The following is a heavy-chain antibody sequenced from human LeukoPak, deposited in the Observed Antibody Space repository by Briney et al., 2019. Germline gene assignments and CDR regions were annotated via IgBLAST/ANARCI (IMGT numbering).Heavy chain of an antibody. CDR3: ARDLRTYGDRDRD. Sequence: GGSLRLSCAASGFTFSTYSMNWVRQAPGKGLEWVSSISSSSSCIYYADSVKGRFTISRDNAKNSLYLQMNSLRAEDTAVYYCARDLRTYGDRDRDWGQGTLVTVSS. V-gene: IGHV3-21*01. D-gene: IGHD4-17*01. CDR1: GFTFSTYS. CDR2: ISSSSSCI. J-gene: IGHJ4*02.